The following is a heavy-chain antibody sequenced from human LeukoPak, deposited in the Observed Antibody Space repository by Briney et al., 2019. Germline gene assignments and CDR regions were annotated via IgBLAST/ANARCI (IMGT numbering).Heavy chain of an antibody. J-gene: IGHJ4*02. CDR2: IYYSGST. CDR3: ARDIFPYYYDSSGSLIDY. V-gene: IGHV4-39*07. CDR1: GGSISSSSYY. D-gene: IGHD3-22*01. Sequence: SETLSLTCTVSGGSISSSSYYWGWIRQPPGKGLEWIGSIYYSGSTYYNPSLKSRVTISVDTSKNQFSPKLSSVTAADTAVYYCARDIFPYYYDSSGSLIDYWGQGTLVTVSS.